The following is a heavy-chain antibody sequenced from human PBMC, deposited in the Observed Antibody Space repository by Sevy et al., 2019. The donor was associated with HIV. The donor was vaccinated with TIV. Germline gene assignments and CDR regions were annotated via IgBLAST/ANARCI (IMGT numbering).Heavy chain of an antibody. CDR2: VYYTGNS. CDR3: ARAVLSSYYMDV. CDR1: GGSINSGAHY. D-gene: IGHD2-8*02. J-gene: IGHJ6*03. Sequence: SETLSLTCTVSGGSINSGAHYWSWIRQHPGKGLEWIGYVYYTGNSYYNPSLKSRGTISVDTSKNQFSLKLSSVTAADTAVYYCARAVLSSYYMDVLGKGTTVTVSS. V-gene: IGHV4-31*03.